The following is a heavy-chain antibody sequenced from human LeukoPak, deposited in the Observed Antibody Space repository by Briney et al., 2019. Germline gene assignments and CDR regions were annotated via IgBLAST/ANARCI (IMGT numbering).Heavy chain of an antibody. D-gene: IGHD5-24*01. CDR1: GASISSGSNS. V-gene: IGHV4-61*02. CDR3: ARTGDGYNYYNYYYMDV. J-gene: IGHJ6*03. CDR2: INTSGTT. Sequence: SQTLSLTCTVSGASISSGSNSWGWIRQPAGKGLEWIGRINTSGTTNYNPSLKSRVTMSIDTSKNQFSLKLSSVTAADTAVYYCARTGDGYNYYNYYYMDVWGKGTTVTVTS.